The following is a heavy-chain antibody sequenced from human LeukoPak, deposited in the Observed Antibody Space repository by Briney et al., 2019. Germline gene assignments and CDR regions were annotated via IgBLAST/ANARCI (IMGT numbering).Heavy chain of an antibody. CDR1: GAXISSYY. V-gene: IGHV4-59*08. D-gene: IGHD6-13*01. Sequence: SETLSLTCTVSGAXISSYYWSWIRQPPGKGQEWLGYISYSGSPNYNPSLKSRVTISADTSKNQFSLNLSSVTAADTAVYYCARVGHTVAAGTYDWWGQGTLVTVSS. CDR2: ISYSGSP. J-gene: IGHJ4*02. CDR3: ARVGHTVAAGTYDW.